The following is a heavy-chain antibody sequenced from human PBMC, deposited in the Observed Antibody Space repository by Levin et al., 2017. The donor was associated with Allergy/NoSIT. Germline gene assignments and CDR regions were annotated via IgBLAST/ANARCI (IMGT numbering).Heavy chain of an antibody. CDR1: GYTFTSYY. Sequence: ASVKVSCKASGYTFTSYYMHWVRQAPGQGLEWMGIINPSGGSTSYAQKFQGRVTMTRDTSTSTVYMELSSLRSEDTAVYYCARAKATYYDFWSGYYKGGGMDYWGQGTLVTVSS. V-gene: IGHV1-46*01. CDR2: INPSGGST. CDR3: ARAKATYYDFWSGYYKGGGMDY. D-gene: IGHD3-3*01. J-gene: IGHJ4*02.